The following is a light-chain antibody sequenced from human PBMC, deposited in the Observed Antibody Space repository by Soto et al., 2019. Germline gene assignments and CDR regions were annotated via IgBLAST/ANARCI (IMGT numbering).Light chain of an antibody. Sequence: DIQMTQSPSTLSASVGDRVTITCRASQSISVWLAWYQQKAGKAPKLLIYAASNLQSGVPSRFSGSGSGTDFTLTISSLQPEDFATYFCQQSYSTPPWTFGQGTKVEIK. CDR2: AAS. CDR1: QSISVW. J-gene: IGKJ1*01. V-gene: IGKV1-39*01. CDR3: QQSYSTPPWT.